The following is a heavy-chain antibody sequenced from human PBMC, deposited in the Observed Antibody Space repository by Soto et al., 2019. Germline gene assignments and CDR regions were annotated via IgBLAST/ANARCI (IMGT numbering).Heavy chain of an antibody. V-gene: IGHV4-39*01. CDR2: IYYSGST. CDR3: ARQALLWFGTSPSWFDP. Sequence: SETLSLTCTVSGGSISSSSYYWGWIRQPPGKGLEWIGSIYYSGSTYYNPSLKSRVTISVDTSKNQFSLKLSSVTAADTAVYYCARQALLWFGTSPSWFDPWGQGTLVTVS. CDR1: GGSISSSSYY. D-gene: IGHD3-10*01. J-gene: IGHJ5*02.